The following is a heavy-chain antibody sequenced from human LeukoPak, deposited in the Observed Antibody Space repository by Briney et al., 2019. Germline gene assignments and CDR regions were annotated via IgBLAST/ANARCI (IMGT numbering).Heavy chain of an antibody. Sequence: ASVKVSCKASGYTFTSYAMHWVRQAPGQRLERMGWINVGNGNTKYSQKFQGRVTITRDTSASTAYMELSSLRSEDTAVYYCARVNYYDSSGYYYESSFDYWGQGTLVTVSS. CDR2: INVGNGNT. J-gene: IGHJ4*02. D-gene: IGHD3-22*01. V-gene: IGHV1-3*01. CDR3: ARVNYYDSSGYYYESSFDY. CDR1: GYTFTSYA.